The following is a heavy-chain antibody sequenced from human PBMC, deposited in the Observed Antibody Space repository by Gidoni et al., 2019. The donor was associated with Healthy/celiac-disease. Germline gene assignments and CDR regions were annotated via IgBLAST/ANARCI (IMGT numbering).Heavy chain of an antibody. CDR3: ARGWGPSGGTFYYFYYGMDV. V-gene: IGHV1-46*01. J-gene: IGHJ6*02. CDR2: INPTGSST. D-gene: IGHD6-25*01. Sequence: QVQLVQSGAEVKKPGASVKLSCKASGYTFTSYYMHWVRQAPGQGLEWMGIINPTGSSTTYAQKFQGRVTLPRDTSTSTVYMELSSLRSEDTAVYYCARGWGPSGGTFYYFYYGMDVWGQGTTVTVSS. CDR1: GYTFTSYY.